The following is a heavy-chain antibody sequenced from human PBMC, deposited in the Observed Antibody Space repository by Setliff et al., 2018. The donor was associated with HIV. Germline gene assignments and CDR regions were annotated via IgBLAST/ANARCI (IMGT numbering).Heavy chain of an antibody. CDR3: ARVIPAGVPANWFDP. CDR1: GGSITGSPYF. D-gene: IGHD2-2*01. V-gene: IGHV4-39*02. CDR2: IHYTGRT. Sequence: LSLTCTVSGGSITGSPYFWGWIRRPPLKGLEWIASIHYTGRTYYNPSLKSRVSTSVDPSKNHLSLKLTSVTAADTVVYYCARVIPAGVPANWFDPWGHGTLVTVSS. J-gene: IGHJ5*02.